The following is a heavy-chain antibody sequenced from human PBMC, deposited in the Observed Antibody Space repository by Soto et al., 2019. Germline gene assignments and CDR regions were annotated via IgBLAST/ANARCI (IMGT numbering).Heavy chain of an antibody. D-gene: IGHD3-3*01. J-gene: IGHJ4*02. CDR3: ARDDALLRTFDY. CDR2: IYYSGST. Sequence: SLTCTVSGGSISSGDYYWSWIRQPPGKGLEWIGYIYYSGSTYYNPSLKSRVTISVDTSKNQFSLKLSSVTAADTAVYYCARDDALLRTFDYWGQGTLVTVSS. V-gene: IGHV4-30-4*01. CDR1: GGSISSGDYY.